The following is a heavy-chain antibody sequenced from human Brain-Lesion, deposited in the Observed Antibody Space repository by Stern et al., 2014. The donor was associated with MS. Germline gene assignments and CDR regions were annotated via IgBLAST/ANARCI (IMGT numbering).Heavy chain of an antibody. D-gene: IGHD3-3*01. Sequence: QVQLVQSGAEVKKPGASVKVSCKTSGYIFTGYYIHWVRQAPGQGFEWMAWINPNTGGTKYAQKFQGRVTMSRDTSISTAYVELSSLTSDDTAVYYCARDQRGITIFGVVTDYYYLGMDVWGQGTTVTVSS. J-gene: IGHJ6*02. CDR3: ARDQRGITIFGVVTDYYYLGMDV. CDR1: GYIFTGYY. V-gene: IGHV1-2*02. CDR2: INPNTGGT.